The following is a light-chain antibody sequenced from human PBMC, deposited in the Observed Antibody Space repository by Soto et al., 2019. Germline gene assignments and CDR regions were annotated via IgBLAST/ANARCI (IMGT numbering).Light chain of an antibody. Sequence: DIQLTQSPSTLSASVGDRVTLTCRASQSISNYLAWYQQKPGKAPKLLIYKASNLDSGVPSRFSGSGSGTEFTLTISSLQPDDFATYYCQQYNDYSPWTFGQGTKVDI. J-gene: IGKJ1*01. CDR1: QSISNY. CDR2: KAS. V-gene: IGKV1-5*03. CDR3: QQYNDYSPWT.